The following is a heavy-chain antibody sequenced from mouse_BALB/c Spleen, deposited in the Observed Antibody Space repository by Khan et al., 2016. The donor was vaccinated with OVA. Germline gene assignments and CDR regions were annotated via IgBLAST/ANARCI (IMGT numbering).Heavy chain of an antibody. CDR3: TRHLGYSGSNPYFDV. CDR1: GFSFSSYS. Sequence: EVELVESGGGLVRPGGSLKLSCAASGFSFSSYSMSWVRQTPEKRLEWVATISSGGSYTYYPASVKGRFTICRDNAKNTLYLQLSSLKSEDTAMSYCTRHLGYSGSNPYFDVWGEGTTLTVSS. D-gene: IGHD1-1*01. J-gene: IGHJ2*01. CDR2: ISSGGSYT. V-gene: IGHV5-6-4*01.